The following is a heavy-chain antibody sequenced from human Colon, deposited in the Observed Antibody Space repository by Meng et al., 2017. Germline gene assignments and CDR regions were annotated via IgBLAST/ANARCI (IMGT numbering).Heavy chain of an antibody. CDR2: VYHRGDT. V-gene: IGHV4-4*02. D-gene: IGHD1-1*01. J-gene: IGHJ4*02. CDR1: GDPVSSEIW. CDR3: GRDQGRQLINH. Sequence: QASGPGLVKPSGTLSLTCSVSGDPVSSEIWWSWVRQPPGKGLGWIGEVYHRGDTNYNPSLKSRVVISVDRSNNQFSLNLSSVTAADTAVYYCGRDQGRQLINHWGQGTLVTVSS.